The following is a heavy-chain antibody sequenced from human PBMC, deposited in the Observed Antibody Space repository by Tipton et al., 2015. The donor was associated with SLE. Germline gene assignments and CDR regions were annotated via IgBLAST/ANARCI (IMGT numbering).Heavy chain of an antibody. CDR2: IYFSGTT. CDR3: ATGPLWFREVLDREYFQH. Sequence: TLSLTCTVSGGSVSSSRYYWGWIRQSPGKGLEWIGNIYFSGTTYYSPSLKSRVTLSVDTSKNQFSLKLSSVTAADTAVYYCATGPLWFREVLDREYFQHWGQGTLVTVSS. J-gene: IGHJ1*01. CDR1: GGSVSSSRYY. D-gene: IGHD3-10*01. V-gene: IGHV4-39*07.